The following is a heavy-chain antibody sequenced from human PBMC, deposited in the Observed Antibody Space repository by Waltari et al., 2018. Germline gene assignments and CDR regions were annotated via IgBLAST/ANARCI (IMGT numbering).Heavy chain of an antibody. CDR2: IYSGGRT. CDR1: GFSVSSKY. D-gene: IGHD3-22*01. J-gene: IGHJ4*02. V-gene: IGHV3-66*01. Sequence: EVQVVESGGGLVQPGGSLRLSCAASGFSVSSKYMTWVRQAPGKGLGGVSGIYSGGRTYYVESWGGRFTICRDTSKNTLNMQMNSLIAEDTAVYYWTRDWQYYDGSDPEGYWGQGTLVTVSS. CDR3: TRDWQYYDGSDPEGY.